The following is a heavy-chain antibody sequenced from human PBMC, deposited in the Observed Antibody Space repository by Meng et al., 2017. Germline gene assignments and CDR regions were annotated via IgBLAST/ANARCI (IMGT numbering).Heavy chain of an antibody. CDR2: IYYSGST. CDR1: GGSISSYY. D-gene: IGHD2-2*01. Sequence: GSLRLSCTVPGGSISSYYWSWIRQPPGKGLEWIGYIYYSGSTNYNPSLKSRVTISVDTSKNQFSLKLSSVTAADTAVYYCARGGGKYCSSTSCYWVYFDYWGQGTLVTVSS. J-gene: IGHJ4*02. V-gene: IGHV4-59*01. CDR3: ARGGGKYCSSTSCYWVYFDY.